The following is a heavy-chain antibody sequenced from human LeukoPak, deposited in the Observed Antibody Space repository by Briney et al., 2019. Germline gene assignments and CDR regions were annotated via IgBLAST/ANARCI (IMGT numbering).Heavy chain of an antibody. Sequence: SETLSLTCAVYGGSFSSYYWSWIRQPPGKGLEWIGEINHSGSTNYNPSLKSRVTISVDTSKNQFSLKLSSVTAADTAVYYCARDRNFRRYPYYYYGMDVWGQGTTVTVSS. CDR3: ARDRNFRRYPYYYYGMDV. J-gene: IGHJ6*02. D-gene: IGHD2/OR15-2a*01. CDR2: INHSGST. V-gene: IGHV4-34*01. CDR1: GGSFSSYY.